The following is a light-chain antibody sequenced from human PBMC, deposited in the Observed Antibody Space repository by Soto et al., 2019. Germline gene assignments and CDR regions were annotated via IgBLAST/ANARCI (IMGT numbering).Light chain of an antibody. Sequence: TQSPSTLSASVGDRVTITCRASQSISSWLAWYQQKPGKAPKLLIYDASTLESGVPSRFRGSGSGTEFTLTISSLQPDDFATYYCQQYNSYSPWTFGQGTKVEIK. CDR2: DAS. CDR3: QQYNSYSPWT. J-gene: IGKJ1*01. V-gene: IGKV1-5*01. CDR1: QSISSW.